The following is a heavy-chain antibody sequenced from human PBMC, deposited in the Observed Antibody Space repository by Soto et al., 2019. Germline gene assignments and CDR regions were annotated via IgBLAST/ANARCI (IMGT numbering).Heavy chain of an antibody. CDR3: ARAEGRDTAMVPSNY. Sequence: SETLSLTCADYGGSFSGYYWSWIRQPPGKGLEWIGEINHSGSTNYNPSLKSRVTISVDTSKTQFSRKLSSVTAADTAVYYCARAEGRDTAMVPSNYWGQGTLVTVSS. CDR2: INHSGST. V-gene: IGHV4-34*01. CDR1: GGSFSGYY. D-gene: IGHD5-18*01. J-gene: IGHJ4*02.